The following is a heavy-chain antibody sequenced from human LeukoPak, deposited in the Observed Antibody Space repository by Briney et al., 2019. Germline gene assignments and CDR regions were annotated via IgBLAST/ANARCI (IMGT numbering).Heavy chain of an antibody. CDR2: INPNTGGT. Sequence: ASVKVSCKASGYTFTAYYLHWVRQAPGQGLEWMGWINPNTGGTRFAQKFQGRFSMTRDTSINTAYMELSTLRSDDAAIYYCARGREWLPDYWGQGTLVTVSS. CDR3: ARGREWLPDY. V-gene: IGHV1-2*02. J-gene: IGHJ4*02. D-gene: IGHD5-24*01. CDR1: GYTFTAYY.